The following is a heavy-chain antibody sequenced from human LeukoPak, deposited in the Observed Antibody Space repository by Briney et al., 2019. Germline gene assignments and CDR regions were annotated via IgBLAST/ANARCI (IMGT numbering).Heavy chain of an antibody. D-gene: IGHD3-10*01. CDR1: GFTFSSYS. Sequence: PGGSLRLSCAASGFTFSSYSMNWVRQAPGKGLEWVSSISSSSSYIYYADSVKGRFTISRDNAKNSLYLQMNSLRAEDTALYYCAKDMGGTMVRGVIDYWGQGTLVTVSS. J-gene: IGHJ4*02. V-gene: IGHV3-21*04. CDR3: AKDMGGTMVRGVIDY. CDR2: ISSSSSYI.